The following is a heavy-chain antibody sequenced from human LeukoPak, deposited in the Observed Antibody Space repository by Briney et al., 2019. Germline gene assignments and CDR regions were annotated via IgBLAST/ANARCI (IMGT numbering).Heavy chain of an antibody. Sequence: GGSLRLSCAASGFTVSSNYMSWGRQAPGRGLEWVSVIYSGGSTYYTGSVKGRFTISRHNSQNTLFLQMNSLRAEDTAVYYCARVGGLDAFDIWGQGTMVTVSS. J-gene: IGHJ3*02. CDR1: GFTVSSNY. V-gene: IGHV3-53*04. CDR3: ARVGGLDAFDI. D-gene: IGHD1-26*01. CDR2: IYSGGST.